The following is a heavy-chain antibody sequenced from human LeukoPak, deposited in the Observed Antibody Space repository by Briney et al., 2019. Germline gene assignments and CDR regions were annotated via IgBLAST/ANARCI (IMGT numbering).Heavy chain of an antibody. V-gene: IGHV4-39*01. D-gene: IGHD4-17*01. CDR3: ARHLGYGEPFDY. J-gene: IGHJ4*02. CDR2: IYYSGST. CDR1: GGSISSSSYY. Sequence: PSETLSLTCTVSGGSISSSSYYWGWIRQPPGKGLEWIGSIYYSGSTYYNPSLKSRVTISVDTSKNQFSLKLSSVTAADTAVYYCARHLGYGEPFDYWGQGTLVTVSS.